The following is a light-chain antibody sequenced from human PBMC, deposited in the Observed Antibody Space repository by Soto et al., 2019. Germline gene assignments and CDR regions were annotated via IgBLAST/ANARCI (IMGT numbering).Light chain of an antibody. V-gene: IGLV2-23*02. J-gene: IGLJ1*01. CDR1: SNNVGSHNL. CDR2: EVT. CDR3: CSYSGPSTPYV. Sequence: QSALTQPASVSGSPGQSIIISCTGTSNNVGSHNLVSWYQQHPGKAPKLMISEVTKRPSGVSHRFSGSKSGNTASLTISGLQTEDEADYHCCSYSGPSTPYVFGTGTKLTGL.